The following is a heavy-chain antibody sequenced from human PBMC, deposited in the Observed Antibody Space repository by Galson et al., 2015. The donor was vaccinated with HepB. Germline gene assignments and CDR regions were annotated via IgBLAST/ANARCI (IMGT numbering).Heavy chain of an antibody. J-gene: IGHJ5*02. Sequence: PALVKPTQTLTLTCNFSGFSLRIDGVGVGWIRQPPGKALEWLALIYWDDDKRYSPSLKNRLTISKDISKNQVVLTMTNMDPVDTATYYCVHSHSYKSSWYGYFDPWGQGTPVTVSS. D-gene: IGHD3-22*01. CDR1: GFSLRIDGVG. CDR3: VHSHSYKSSWYGYFDP. V-gene: IGHV2-5*02. CDR2: IYWDDDK.